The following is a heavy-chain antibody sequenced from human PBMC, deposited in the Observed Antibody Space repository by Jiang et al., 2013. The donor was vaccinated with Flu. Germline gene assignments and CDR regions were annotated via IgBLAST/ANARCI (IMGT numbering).Heavy chain of an antibody. CDR3: ASEILPSGAVAKEYYFDY. CDR1: GGTFSSYA. V-gene: IGHV1-69*01. Sequence: GAEVKKPGSSVKVSCKASGGTFSSYAISWVRQAPGQGLEWMGGIIPIFGTANYAQKFQGRVTITADESTSTAYMELSSLRSEDTAVYYCASEILPSGAVAKEYYFDYWGQGTLVTVSS. D-gene: IGHD6-19*01. J-gene: IGHJ4*02. CDR2: IIPIFGTA.